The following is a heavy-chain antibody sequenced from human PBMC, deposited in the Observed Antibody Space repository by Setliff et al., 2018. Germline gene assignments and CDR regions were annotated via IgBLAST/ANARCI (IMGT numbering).Heavy chain of an antibody. Sequence: GASVKVSCKASGGTFRSYGISWVRQAPGQGLEWMGGTIPVFGTTDYAQKFQGRVTMTTDTYTSTANMELRSLRSDDTAVYYCVRAPPTVVIPPGRAFFDPWGQGTLVTVSS. CDR1: GGTFRSYG. J-gene: IGHJ5*02. V-gene: IGHV1-69*05. D-gene: IGHD2-2*01. CDR3: VRAPPTVVIPPGRAFFDP. CDR2: TIPVFGTT.